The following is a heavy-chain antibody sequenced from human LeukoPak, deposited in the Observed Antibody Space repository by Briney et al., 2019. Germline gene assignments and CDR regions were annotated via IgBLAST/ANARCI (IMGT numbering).Heavy chain of an antibody. J-gene: IGHJ4*02. CDR2: IIPIFGTA. V-gene: IGHV1-69*13. Sequence: ASVKVSCKASGGTFSSYAISWVRQAPGQGLGWMGGIIPIFGTANYAQKFQGRVTITADESTSTAYMELSSLRSEDTAVYYCARDRYGHYYDSSGGLNWGQGTLVTVSS. CDR1: GGTFSSYA. CDR3: ARDRYGHYYDSSGGLN. D-gene: IGHD3-22*01.